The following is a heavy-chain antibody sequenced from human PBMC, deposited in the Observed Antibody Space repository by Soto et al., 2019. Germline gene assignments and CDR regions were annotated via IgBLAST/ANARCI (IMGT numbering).Heavy chain of an antibody. J-gene: IGHJ5*02. V-gene: IGHV3-64D*06. CDR1: GFTFSSYA. Sequence: GGSLRLSCSASGFTFSSYAMHWVRQAPGKGLEYVSAISSNGGSTYYADSVKGRFTISRDNSKNTLYLQMSSLRAEDTAVYYCVKGQYSSSSWFDPWGQGTLVTVSS. CDR2: ISSNGGST. D-gene: IGHD6-6*01. CDR3: VKGQYSSSSWFDP.